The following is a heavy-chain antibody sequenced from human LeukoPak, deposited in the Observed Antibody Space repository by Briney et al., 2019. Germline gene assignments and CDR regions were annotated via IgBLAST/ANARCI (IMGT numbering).Heavy chain of an antibody. Sequence: SETLSLTCSVSDDSITMYYWTWIRQPPGKGLEWIGYVDHTGSTNFNPSLNGRVSISRDTSKNLFSLRLRSVTAADTAVYFCARGRVSSSTWYSTYYYYFYMDAWGKGTTVTVSS. CDR2: VDHTGST. J-gene: IGHJ6*03. CDR3: ARGRVSSSTWYSTYYYYFYMDA. D-gene: IGHD4-11*01. V-gene: IGHV4-59*01. CDR1: DDSITMYY.